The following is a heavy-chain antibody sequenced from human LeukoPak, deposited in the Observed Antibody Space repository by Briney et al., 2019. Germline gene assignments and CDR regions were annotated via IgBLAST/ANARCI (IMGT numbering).Heavy chain of an antibody. V-gene: IGHV4-59*01. J-gene: IGHJ4*02. CDR1: GDTISVDY. D-gene: IGHD2-21*02. Sequence: SETLSLTCTVSGDTISVDYWNWIRQSPGKGLEWIGYIYYTGRIKYNPSLARRLTISIDRSQSQFSLRLTSVTAADTAIYYCAEMTIHGDSVLWGQGNLVTVSS. CDR3: AEMTIHGDSVL. CDR2: IYYTGRI.